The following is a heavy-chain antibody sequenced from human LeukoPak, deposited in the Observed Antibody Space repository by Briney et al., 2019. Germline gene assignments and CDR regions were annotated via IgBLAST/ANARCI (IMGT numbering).Heavy chain of an antibody. V-gene: IGHV1-69*04. CDR2: IIPILGIA. CDR1: GGTFSSYA. Sequence: SVKVSCKASGGTFSSYAISWVRQAPGQGLEWMGRIIPILGIANYAQKFQGRVTITADKSTSTAYMELSSLRSEDTAVYYCASLSAGYCSGGSCPDYWGQGTLATVSS. CDR3: ASLSAGYCSGGSCPDY. J-gene: IGHJ4*02. D-gene: IGHD2-15*01.